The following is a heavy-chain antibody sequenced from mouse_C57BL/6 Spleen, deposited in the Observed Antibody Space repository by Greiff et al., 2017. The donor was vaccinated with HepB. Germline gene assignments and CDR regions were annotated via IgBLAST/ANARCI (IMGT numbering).Heavy chain of an antibody. V-gene: IGHV1-50*01. CDR3: ARSTVGRGGY. J-gene: IGHJ2*01. CDR1: GYTFTSYW. D-gene: IGHD4-1*01. CDR2: IDPSDSYT. Sequence: VQLQQSGAELVKPGASVKLSCKASGYTFTSYWMQWVKQRPGQGLEWIGEIDPSDSYTNYNQKFKGKATLTVDTSSSTAYMKLSSLTSEDSAVYYCARSTVGRGGYWGQGTTLTVSS.